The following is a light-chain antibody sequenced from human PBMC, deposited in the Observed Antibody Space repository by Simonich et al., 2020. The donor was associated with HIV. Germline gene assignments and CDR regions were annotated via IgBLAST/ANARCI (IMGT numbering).Light chain of an antibody. J-gene: IGKJ2*01. CDR1: QSVSRN. CDR3: QQYNNWPYT. V-gene: IGKV3-15*01. CDR2: AAS. Sequence: EIVMTQSPATLSVSPGERAALSCRASQSVSRNLAWYQQKPGQAPRLLTYAASTRAPGIPARFSGSGSGTEFTLTISSLQSEDFAVYYCQQYNNWPYTFGQGTKLEIK.